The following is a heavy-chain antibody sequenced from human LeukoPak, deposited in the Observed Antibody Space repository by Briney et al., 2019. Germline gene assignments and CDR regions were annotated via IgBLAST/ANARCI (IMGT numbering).Heavy chain of an antibody. CDR3: ARSDYYHLDY. CDR2: IHHSGST. D-gene: IGHD3-3*01. CDR1: GDSIRSSNW. V-gene: IGHV4-4*02. Sequence: SGTLSLTCAVSGDSIRSSNWWSWARQSPGKGLEWIGEIHHSGSTNFNPSLKSRVTMSLDKSKNQFSLNLSSVTAADTAVYYCARSDYYHLDYWGQGTLVTVSS. J-gene: IGHJ4*02.